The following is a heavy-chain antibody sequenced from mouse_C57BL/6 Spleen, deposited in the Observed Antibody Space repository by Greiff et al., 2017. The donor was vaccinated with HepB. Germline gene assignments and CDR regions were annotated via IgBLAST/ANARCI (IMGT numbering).Heavy chain of an antibody. V-gene: IGHV5-17*01. J-gene: IGHJ3*01. CDR3: ASSPYYYGSSLFAY. CDR2: ISSGSSTI. D-gene: IGHD1-1*01. Sequence: EVQGVESGGGLVKPGGSLKLSCAASGFTFSDYGMHWVRQAPEKGLEWVAYISSGSSTIYYADTVKGRFTISRDNAKNTLFLQMTSLRSEDTAMYYCASSPYYYGSSLFAYWGQGTLVTVSA. CDR1: GFTFSDYG.